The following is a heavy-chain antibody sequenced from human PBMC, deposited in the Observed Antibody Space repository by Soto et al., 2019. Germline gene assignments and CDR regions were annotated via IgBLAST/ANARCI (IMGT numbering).Heavy chain of an antibody. D-gene: IGHD3-22*01. J-gene: IGHJ4*02. CDR1: GFTFSSYG. CDR2: ISYDGSNK. CDR3: AKGDDSSGVFDY. V-gene: IGHV3-30*18. Sequence: QVQLVESGGGVVQPGRSLRLSCAASGFTFSSYGMHWVRQAPGKGLEWVAVISYDGSNKYYADSVKGRFTISRDNSKNTLYLQMNRLRAEDTAVYYCAKGDDSSGVFDYWGQGTLVTVSS.